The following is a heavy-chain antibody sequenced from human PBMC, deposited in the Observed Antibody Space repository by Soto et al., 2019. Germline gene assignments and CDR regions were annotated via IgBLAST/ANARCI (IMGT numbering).Heavy chain of an antibody. CDR1: GGTFSSYA. Sequence: QVQLVQSGAEVKKPGSSVKVSCKASGGTFSSYAISWVRQAPGQGLEWMGGIIPIFGTANYAQKFQGRVTIHADESTSTAYMELSSLRSEDTAVYYCARDKAGYCSSTSCYGRMGWFDPWGQGTLVTVSS. V-gene: IGHV1-69*01. CDR3: ARDKAGYCSSTSCYGRMGWFDP. CDR2: IIPIFGTA. J-gene: IGHJ5*02. D-gene: IGHD2-2*01.